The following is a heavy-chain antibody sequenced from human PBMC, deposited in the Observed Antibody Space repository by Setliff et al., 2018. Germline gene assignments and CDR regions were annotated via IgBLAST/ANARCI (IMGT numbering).Heavy chain of an antibody. CDR3: ARAVSGYDYHYFDK. V-gene: IGHV1-2*02. CDR1: GYTFTGYY. Sequence: ASVKVSCKASGYTFTGYYMHWVRQAPGQGLEWMGWMNPNTGGTAYAQAFQARITMTRDTSISTAYMELSRLTSDDSAVYYCARAVSGYDYHYFDKWGQGTLVTVSS. CDR2: MNPNTGGT. J-gene: IGHJ4*02. D-gene: IGHD5-12*01.